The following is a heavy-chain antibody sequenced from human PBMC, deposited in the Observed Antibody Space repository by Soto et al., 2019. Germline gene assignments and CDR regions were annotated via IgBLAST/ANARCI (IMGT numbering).Heavy chain of an antibody. D-gene: IGHD6-13*01. Sequence: SETLSLTCTVSGASMNSYHWSWIRQPAGKGLEWIGHIHSSGSTNYNPSLKSRVTMSVDTSKNQFSLRLMSLTAADTAEYYCARDQGVAAAGITWFDPWGQGSLVTVSS. V-gene: IGHV4-4*07. CDR3: ARDQGVAAAGITWFDP. J-gene: IGHJ5*02. CDR2: IHSSGST. CDR1: GASMNSYH.